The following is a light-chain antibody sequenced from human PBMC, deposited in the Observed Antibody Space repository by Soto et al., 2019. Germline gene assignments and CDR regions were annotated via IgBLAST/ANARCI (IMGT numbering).Light chain of an antibody. CDR2: AAS. V-gene: IGKV1-39*01. Sequence: DIQMTQSPSSLSASVGDRVTITCRASQSISVYLNWYQQKPGKAPKLLIYAASSLQSGVPSWFSGSGSGTDFTLTISSLQPEDFATYYCQQSYSTPYTFGQGTKLEIK. CDR3: QQSYSTPYT. CDR1: QSISVY. J-gene: IGKJ2*01.